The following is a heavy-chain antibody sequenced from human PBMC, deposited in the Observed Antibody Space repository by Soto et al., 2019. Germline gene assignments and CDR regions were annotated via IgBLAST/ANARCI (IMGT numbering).Heavy chain of an antibody. V-gene: IGHV4-31*03. CDR2: IYYSGST. CDR3: ARHCGGDCYSFGGGYNWFDP. J-gene: IGHJ5*02. Sequence: SETLSLTCTVSGGSIISGGYYWSWIRQHPGKGLEWIGYIYYSGSTYYNPSLKSRVTISVDTSKNQFSLKLSSVTAADTAVYYCARHCGGDCYSFGGGYNWFDPWGQGTLVTVSS. CDR1: GGSIISGGYY. D-gene: IGHD2-21*02.